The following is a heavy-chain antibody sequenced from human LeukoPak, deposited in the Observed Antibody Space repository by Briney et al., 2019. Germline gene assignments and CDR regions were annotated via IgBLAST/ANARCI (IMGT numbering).Heavy chain of an antibody. CDR3: ARHSYVIGAI. CDR1: GYTFTHQW. CDR2: IYPRDSDT. Sequence: GESLKISCEASGYTFTHQWIGWVRQMAGRGLEWVGIIYPRDSDTRYSPSFQGHVTISADTPINTAYLEWSSLEASDTAMYYCARHSYVIGAIWGQGTLVTVSS. J-gene: IGHJ4*02. D-gene: IGHD3-10*01. V-gene: IGHV5-51*01.